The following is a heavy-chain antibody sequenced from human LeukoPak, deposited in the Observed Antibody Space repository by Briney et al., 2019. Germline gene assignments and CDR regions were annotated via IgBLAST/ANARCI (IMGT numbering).Heavy chain of an antibody. Sequence: PSETLSLTCTVSGGSISSYYWSWIRQPPGKGLEWIGDIYYSGSTNYNPSLKSRVTISLDTSKNQFSLKLSSVTAADTAVYYCARGRDSGSRFDWFDPWGQGTLVTVSS. CDR1: GGSISSYY. J-gene: IGHJ5*02. CDR2: IYYSGST. D-gene: IGHD1-26*01. V-gene: IGHV4-59*01. CDR3: ARGRDSGSRFDWFDP.